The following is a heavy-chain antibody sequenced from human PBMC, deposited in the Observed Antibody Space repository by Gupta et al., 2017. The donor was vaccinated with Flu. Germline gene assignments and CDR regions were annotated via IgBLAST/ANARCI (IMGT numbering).Heavy chain of an antibody. CDR1: GFTFDDYA. J-gene: IGHJ4*02. CDR3: AKSYSSGWSQNFDY. D-gene: IGHD6-19*01. V-gene: IGHV3-9*01. CDR2: ISWNSGSI. Sequence: EVQLVESGGGLVQPGRSLRLSCAASGFTFDDYAMHWVRQAPGKGLEWVSGISWNSGSIGYADSVKGRFTISRDNAKNSLYLQMNSLRAEDTALYYCAKSYSSGWSQNFDYWGQGTLVTVSS.